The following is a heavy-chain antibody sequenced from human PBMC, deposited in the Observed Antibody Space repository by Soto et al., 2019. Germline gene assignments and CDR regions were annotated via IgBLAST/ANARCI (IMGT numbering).Heavy chain of an antibody. CDR1: GYTFTSYD. Sequence: QVQLVQSGAEVKKPGASVKVSCKASGYTFTSYDINWVRQATGQGLEWMGWMKPNSGNTGYAQKFQGRVTMTRNTSTXTGYMELSSLRSEDTAVYYCARQNDYGDYVSYFQHWGQGTLVTVSS. CDR2: MKPNSGNT. J-gene: IGHJ1*01. CDR3: ARQNDYGDYVSYFQH. D-gene: IGHD4-17*01. V-gene: IGHV1-8*01.